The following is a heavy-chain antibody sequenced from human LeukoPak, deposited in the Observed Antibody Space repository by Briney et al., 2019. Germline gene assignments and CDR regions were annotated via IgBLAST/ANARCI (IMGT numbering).Heavy chain of an antibody. D-gene: IGHD6-13*01. Sequence: SETLSLTCTVSGYSISSGYYWGWIRQPPGKGLEWIGSIYHSGSTYYNPSLKSRVTISVDTSKNQFSLKLSSVTAADTAVYYCARELVAAAGYDYWGQGTLVTVSS. CDR3: ARELVAAAGYDY. CDR1: GYSISSGYY. J-gene: IGHJ4*02. CDR2: IYHSGST. V-gene: IGHV4-38-2*02.